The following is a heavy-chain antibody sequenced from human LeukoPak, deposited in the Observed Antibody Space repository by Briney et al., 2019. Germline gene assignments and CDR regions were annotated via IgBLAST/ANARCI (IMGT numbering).Heavy chain of an antibody. CDR3: ARGRGLLWFGERPGAFDI. J-gene: IGHJ3*02. D-gene: IGHD3-10*01. Sequence: SETLSLTCTVSGGSISLSYYYWGWIRQPPGKALEWIGSVYYSGTTSYNPSLKSRVTISVDTSKNQFSLKLSSVTAADTAVYHCARGRGLLWFGERPGAFDIWGQGTMVTVSS. CDR1: GGSISLSYYY. CDR2: VYYSGTT. V-gene: IGHV4-39*07.